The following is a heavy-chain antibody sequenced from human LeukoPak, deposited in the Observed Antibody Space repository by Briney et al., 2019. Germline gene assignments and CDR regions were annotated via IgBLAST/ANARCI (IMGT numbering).Heavy chain of an antibody. Sequence: SETLSLTCTVSGGSISSSSYYWGWIRQPPGKGLEWIGSIYYSGSTYYNPSLKSRVTISVDTSKNQFSLKLSSVTAADTAVYYCASLFGGYVVPAAFLYYYYMDVWGKGTTVTVSS. D-gene: IGHD2-2*01. V-gene: IGHV4-39*01. CDR1: GGSISSSSYY. CDR2: IYYSGST. J-gene: IGHJ6*03. CDR3: ASLFGGYVVPAAFLYYYYMDV.